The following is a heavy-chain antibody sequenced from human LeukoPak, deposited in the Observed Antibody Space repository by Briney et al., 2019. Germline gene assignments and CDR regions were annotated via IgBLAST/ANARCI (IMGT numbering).Heavy chain of an antibody. CDR2: IKQDGSEK. V-gene: IGHV3-7*01. D-gene: IGHD6-6*01. Sequence: GGSLRLSCAASGFTFSSYWMSWVRQAPGKGLEWVANIKQDGSEKYYVDSVKGRFTISRDNAKNSLYLQMNSLRAEDTAVYYCARDIPPYSSSSWFDPWGQGTLVTVSS. CDR3: ARDIPPYSSSSWFDP. J-gene: IGHJ5*02. CDR1: GFTFSSYW.